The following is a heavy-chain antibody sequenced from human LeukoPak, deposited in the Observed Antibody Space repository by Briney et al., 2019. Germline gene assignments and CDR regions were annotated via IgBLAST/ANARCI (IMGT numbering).Heavy chain of an antibody. Sequence: ASVKVSCKASGGTFSSYAISWVRQAPGQGLEWMGWINPNSGGTNYAQKFQGRVTMTRDTSISTAYMELSRLRSDDTAVYYCARAFDSGGSGSPDFDYWGQGTLVTVSS. J-gene: IGHJ4*02. D-gene: IGHD1-26*01. CDR1: GGTFSSYA. CDR2: INPNSGGT. V-gene: IGHV1-2*02. CDR3: ARAFDSGGSGSPDFDY.